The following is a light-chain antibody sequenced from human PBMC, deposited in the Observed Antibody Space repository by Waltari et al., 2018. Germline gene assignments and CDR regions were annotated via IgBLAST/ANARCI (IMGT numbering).Light chain of an antibody. Sequence: DIVMTQSPDSLAVSLGERATIHCKSSQTILYSSNSKDSLGWYQQKPGQPPKLLIYGASTRESGVPDRFTGSGSGTDFTLTINSLQAEDVAVYYCQQYYTPPYTFGQGNKLEIK. CDR3: QQYYTPPYT. V-gene: IGKV4-1*01. J-gene: IGKJ2*01. CDR2: GAS. CDR1: QTILYSSNSKDS.